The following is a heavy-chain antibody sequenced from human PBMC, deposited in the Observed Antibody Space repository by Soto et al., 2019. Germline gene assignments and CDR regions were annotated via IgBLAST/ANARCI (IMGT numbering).Heavy chain of an antibody. CDR3: VHNRGGHGSPFDY. D-gene: IGHD3-10*01. CDR1: GFSLSASGVG. Sequence: QITLRESGPALVKPTQTLMLTCSFSGFSLSASGVGVGWTRQPPRKAPEWVALVYWDDDRRYSPSLHNRLTVTQDTSKNQVVQTMAKMDPVDTATYYCVHNRGGHGSPFDYWGQGTLVTVSS. CDR2: VYWDDDR. J-gene: IGHJ4*02. V-gene: IGHV2-5*02.